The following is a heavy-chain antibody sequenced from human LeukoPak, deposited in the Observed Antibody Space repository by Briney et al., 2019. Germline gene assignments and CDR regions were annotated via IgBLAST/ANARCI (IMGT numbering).Heavy chain of an antibody. V-gene: IGHV3-30*04. CDR3: ARMFLYYYYGMDV. J-gene: IGHJ6*02. Sequence: GGSLRLSCAASGFTFSSYATHWVRQAPGKGLEWVAVISYDGSNKYYADSVKGRFTISRDNSKNTLYLQMNSLRAEDTAVYYCARMFLYYYYGMDVWGQGTTVTVSS. CDR1: GFTFSSYA. CDR2: ISYDGSNK. D-gene: IGHD3-10*02.